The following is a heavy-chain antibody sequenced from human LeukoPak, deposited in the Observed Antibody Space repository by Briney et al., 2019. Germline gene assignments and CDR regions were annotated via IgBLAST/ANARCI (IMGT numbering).Heavy chain of an antibody. J-gene: IGHJ4*02. Sequence: PGGSLRLSCAASGFTFSSYAMTWVRQAPGKGLEWVSVISGSGGRTYYADSVKGRFTISRDNSKNTLYLQMNSLRAEDTAVYYCAKVATDGWLEPFDYWGQGTLVTVSS. V-gene: IGHV3-23*01. CDR3: AKVATDGWLEPFDY. CDR1: GFTFSSYA. D-gene: IGHD5-12*01. CDR2: ISGSGGRT.